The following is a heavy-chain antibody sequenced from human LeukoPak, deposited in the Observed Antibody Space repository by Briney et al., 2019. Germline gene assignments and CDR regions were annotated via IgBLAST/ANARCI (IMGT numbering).Heavy chain of an antibody. Sequence: KPSETLSLTCSVSGGSMSSYYWSWIRQPAGKGLEWIGRIYTTGNTNYNPSLKSRVTISVDTSKNQFSLKLDSVTAADTAVYYCARGIGTINFDYWGQGVLVTVSS. CDR3: ARGIGTINFDY. V-gene: IGHV4-4*07. D-gene: IGHD1-7*01. CDR2: IYTTGNT. J-gene: IGHJ4*02. CDR1: GGSMSSYY.